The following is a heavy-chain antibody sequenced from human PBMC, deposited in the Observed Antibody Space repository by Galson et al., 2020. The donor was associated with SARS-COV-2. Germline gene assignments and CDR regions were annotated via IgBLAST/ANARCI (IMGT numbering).Heavy chain of an antibody. CDR1: GGSISSGGYS. J-gene: IGHJ4*02. Sequence: SETLSLTCAVSGGSISSGGYSWSWIRQPPGKGLEWIGYIYYSGSTYYNPSLKSRVTISVDTSKNQFSLKLSSVTAADTAVYYCARGSIEESAPLFDYWGQGTLVTVSS. CDR3: ARGSIEESAPLFDY. V-gene: IGHV4-30-4*07. CDR2: IYYSGST. D-gene: IGHD3-10*01.